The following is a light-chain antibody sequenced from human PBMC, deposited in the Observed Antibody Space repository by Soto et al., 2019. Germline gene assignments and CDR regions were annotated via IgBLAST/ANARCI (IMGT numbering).Light chain of an antibody. CDR1: QSVSSY. Sequence: EIGFTQSTATPSLSPGERATLSWRASQSVSSYLAWYQQKPGQAPRLLIYDASNRATGIPARFSGSGSGTDFTLTISSLEPEDFAVYYCQQRSNWPPTITFGQGTRLEIK. CDR2: DAS. CDR3: QQRSNWPPTIT. J-gene: IGKJ5*01. V-gene: IGKV3-11*01.